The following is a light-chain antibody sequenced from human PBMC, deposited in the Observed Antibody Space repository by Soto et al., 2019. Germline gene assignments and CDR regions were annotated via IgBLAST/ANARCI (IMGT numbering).Light chain of an antibody. CDR2: EVS. V-gene: IGLV2-8*01. J-gene: IGLJ1*01. CDR1: SSDVGAYNY. CDR3: TSYAGTYSFFYV. Sequence: QSVLTQPPSASGSPGQSVTISCTGTSSDVGAYNYVSWYQQLPGKAPKLIIYEVSKRPSGVPDRFSGSKSGNTASLTVSGLQAEDEADYYCTSYAGTYSFFYVFGTGTKVIVL.